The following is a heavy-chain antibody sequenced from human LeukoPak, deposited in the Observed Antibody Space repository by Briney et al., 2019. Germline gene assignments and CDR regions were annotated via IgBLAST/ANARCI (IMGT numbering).Heavy chain of an antibody. D-gene: IGHD6-19*01. CDR3: AKDKGYSSGWPFDY. V-gene: IGHV3-23*01. Sequence: PGGSLRLSXAASGFTFGSYAMSWVRQAPGKGLEWVSAISGGGGSTYYADSVKGRFTISRDNSKNTLYLQMNSLRAEDTAVYYCAKDKGYSSGWPFDYWGQGTLVTVSS. CDR1: GFTFGSYA. CDR2: ISGGGGST. J-gene: IGHJ4*02.